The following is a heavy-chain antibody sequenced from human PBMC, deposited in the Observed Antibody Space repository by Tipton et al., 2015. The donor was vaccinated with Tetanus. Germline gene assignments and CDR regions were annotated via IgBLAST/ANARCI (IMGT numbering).Heavy chain of an antibody. Sequence: SLRLSCAASGFTFSSYAMHWVRQAPGKGLEWVAVTWSHGGNIYYADSVKGRCAVSRDNSKNTVYLQMNSLSAEDTAVSYCERDGDTSGHYGIFDSWGQGTLLIVSS. V-gene: IGHV3-33*08. J-gene: IGHJ4*02. CDR1: GFTFSSYA. CDR2: TWSHGGNI. CDR3: ERDGDTSGHYGIFDS. D-gene: IGHD3-22*01.